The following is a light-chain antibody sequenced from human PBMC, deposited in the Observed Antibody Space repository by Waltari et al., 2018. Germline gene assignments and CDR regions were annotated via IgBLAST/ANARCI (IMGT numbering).Light chain of an antibody. V-gene: IGLV2-8*01. Sequence: QSALTQPPSASGSLGQSVTISCTGTSSNIGGFRFVSWSQQHPGKAPKLIIFSGNKLASGGPDRFSGSKSGDTASLTVSGLQPEDEAEYFCSSFAGFNNVIFGVGTKVTVL. CDR3: SSFAGFNNVI. J-gene: IGLJ2*01. CDR1: SSNIGGFRF. CDR2: SGN.